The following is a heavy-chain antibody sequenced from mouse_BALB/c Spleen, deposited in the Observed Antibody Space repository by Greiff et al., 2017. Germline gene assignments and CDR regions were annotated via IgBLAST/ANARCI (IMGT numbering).Heavy chain of an antibody. CDR2: ILPGSGST. J-gene: IGHJ2*01. D-gene: IGHD1-1*02. CDR1: GYTFSSYW. V-gene: IGHV1-9*01. CDR3: ARRIYGHYFDY. Sequence: QVHVKQSGAELMKPGASVKISCKATGYTFSSYWIEWVKQRPGHGLEWIGEILPGSGSTNYNEKFKGKATFTADTSSNTAYMQLSSLTSEDSAVYYCARRIYGHYFDYWGQGTTLTVSS.